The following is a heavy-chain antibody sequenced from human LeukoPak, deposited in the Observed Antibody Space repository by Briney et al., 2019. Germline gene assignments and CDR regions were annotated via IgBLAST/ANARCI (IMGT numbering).Heavy chain of an antibody. CDR1: GFTFSSYW. Sequence: GSLRLSCAASGFTFSSYWMSWIRQPPGKGLEWIGEINHSGSTNYNPSLKSRVTISVDTSKNQFSLKLSPVTAADTAVYYCASIAAAAQTFDYWGQGTLVTVSS. CDR2: INHSGST. V-gene: IGHV4-34*01. J-gene: IGHJ4*02. CDR3: ASIAAAAQTFDY. D-gene: IGHD6-13*01.